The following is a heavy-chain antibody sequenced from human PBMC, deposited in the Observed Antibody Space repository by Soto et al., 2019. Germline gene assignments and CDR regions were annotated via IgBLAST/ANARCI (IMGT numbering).Heavy chain of an antibody. CDR1: GYTFSSYG. CDR2: ISAYNGNT. CDR3: ARDGSRRYHHAY. Sequence: ASVKVSCKASGYTFSSYGINWVRQAPGQGLECMGWISAYNGNTNYAQKLQGRVSITTDTSTSTAYMELRSLRSDDTAVYYCARDGSRRYHHAYSGQRTPVPVSS. J-gene: IGHJ4*02. D-gene: IGHD3-16*02. V-gene: IGHV1-18*01.